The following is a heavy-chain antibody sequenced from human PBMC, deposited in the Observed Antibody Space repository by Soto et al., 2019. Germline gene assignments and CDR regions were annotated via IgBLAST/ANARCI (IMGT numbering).Heavy chain of an antibody. CDR3: ARRYYGGNSQAFDI. J-gene: IGHJ3*02. CDR2: MYRDGTT. CDR1: GLTVSNFY. D-gene: IGHD4-17*01. V-gene: IGHV3-66*04. Sequence: EVQLVESGGGLVQPGESLRLSCAASGLTVSNFYMSWVRQAPGKGLDWVSVMYRDGTTYHADSVKGRFTISRDNSKNTMYLQMNSLRVEDTALYYCARRYYGGNSQAFDIWGQGTMVTVSS.